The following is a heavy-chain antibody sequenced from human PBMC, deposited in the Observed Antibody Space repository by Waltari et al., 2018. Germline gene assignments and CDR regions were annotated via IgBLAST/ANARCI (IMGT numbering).Heavy chain of an antibody. V-gene: IGHV1-18*01. D-gene: IGHD6-19*01. CDR3: ARTLYMRSGWYVSPDY. CDR2: ISAYNCNT. J-gene: IGHJ4*02. Sequence: QVQLVQSGAEVKKPGASVKVSCKASGYTFTSYGISWVRQAPGQGLEWMGWISAYNCNTNYAQKLQVRVTMTTDTSTSTAYMELRSLRSDDTAVYYCARTLYMRSGWYVSPDYWGQGTLVTVSS. CDR1: GYTFTSYG.